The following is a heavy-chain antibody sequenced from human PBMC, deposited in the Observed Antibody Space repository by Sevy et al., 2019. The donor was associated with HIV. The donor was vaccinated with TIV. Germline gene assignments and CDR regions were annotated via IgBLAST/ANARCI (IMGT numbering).Heavy chain of an antibody. CDR2: LKSKALDGII. V-gene: IGHV3-49*04. CDR3: TRWTGAQSIFDY. J-gene: IGHJ4*02. D-gene: IGHD1-26*01. CDR1: GFTFGDFS. Sequence: GGSLRLSCTTSGFTFGDFSMNWVRQAPGKGLEWVAFLKSKALDGIIKHAASVKGRFTISRDDSKGIAYLQMNDLKSEDTGVYYCTRWTGAQSIFDYWGQGALVTVSS.